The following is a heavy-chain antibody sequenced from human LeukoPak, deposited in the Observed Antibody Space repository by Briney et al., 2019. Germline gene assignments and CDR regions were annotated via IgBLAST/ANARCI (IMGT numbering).Heavy chain of an antibody. Sequence: ASVKVSCKVSGYTFTDYYMHWVQQAPGKGLEWMGLVDPEDGETIYAEKFQGRVTITADTSTDTAYMELSSLRSEDTAVYYCATGFALGAVYFDYWGQGTLVTVSS. V-gene: IGHV1-69-2*01. CDR3: ATGFALGAVYFDY. CDR1: GYTFTDYY. J-gene: IGHJ4*02. D-gene: IGHD1-26*01. CDR2: VDPEDGET.